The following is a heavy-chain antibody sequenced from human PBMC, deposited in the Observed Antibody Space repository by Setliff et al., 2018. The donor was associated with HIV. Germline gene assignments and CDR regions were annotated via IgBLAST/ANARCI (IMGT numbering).Heavy chain of an antibody. CDR1: GGSFSGYY. Sequence: SETLSLTCAVYGGSFSGYYWSWIRQPPGKGLEWIGEINHSGSTNSNPSLKSRVTISVDTSKNQFSLKLSSVTAADTAVYYCARGGAAAAGWEHNWFDPWGQGTLVTVS. D-gene: IGHD6-13*01. CDR3: ARGGAAAAGWEHNWFDP. J-gene: IGHJ5*02. CDR2: INHSGST. V-gene: IGHV4-34*01.